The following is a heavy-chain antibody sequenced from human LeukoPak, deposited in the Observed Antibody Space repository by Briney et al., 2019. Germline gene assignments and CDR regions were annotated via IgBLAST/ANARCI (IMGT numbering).Heavy chain of an antibody. V-gene: IGHV3-48*04. J-gene: IGHJ4*02. CDR3: AGFYYGSGTYYAIDY. CDR1: GFTFKSFS. CDR2: ISSSGSTI. Sequence: GGSLRLSCGGSGFTFKSFSMHWVRQAPGKGLEWLSYISSSGSTIYYADSVKGRFTISRDNAKNSLYLQMNSLRAEDTAVYYCAGFYYGSGTYYAIDYWGQGTLVTVSS. D-gene: IGHD3-10*01.